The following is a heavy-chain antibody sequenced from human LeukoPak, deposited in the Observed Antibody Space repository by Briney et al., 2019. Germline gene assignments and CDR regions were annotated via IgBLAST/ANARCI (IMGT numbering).Heavy chain of an antibody. V-gene: IGHV3-30*02. CDR3: AKDNWGYY. CDR1: GFIFSTYG. CDR2: IRYDGSNK. J-gene: IGHJ4*02. Sequence: GGSLRLSCAASGFIFSTYGMHWVRQAPGKGLEGVAFIRYDGSNKSYADSVKGRFTISRDNSKNTLYLQMNSLRAEDTAVYYCAKDNWGYYWGQGTLVTVSS. D-gene: IGHD7-27*01.